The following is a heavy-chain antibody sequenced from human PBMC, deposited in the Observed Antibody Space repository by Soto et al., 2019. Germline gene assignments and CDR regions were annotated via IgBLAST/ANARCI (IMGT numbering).Heavy chain of an antibody. V-gene: IGHV2-5*02. CDR3: VQSRCCGDCLELYSSNAYNGLDV. J-gene: IGHJ6*02. D-gene: IGHD2-21*02. Sequence: QVTLKESGPTMVKPTQTRTLTCTVSGLSLRTTGVGVGWVRQPPGKALEGLALLYWDDDKRYSPSLRSRLTIAKDISEKQVVLTMTNMDTVDTATYYCVQSRCCGDCLELYSSNAYNGLDVWGQGTTVTVS. CDR1: GLSLRTTGVG. CDR2: LYWDDDK.